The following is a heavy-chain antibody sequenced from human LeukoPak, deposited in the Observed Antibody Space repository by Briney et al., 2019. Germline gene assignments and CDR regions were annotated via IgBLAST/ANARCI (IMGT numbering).Heavy chain of an antibody. J-gene: IGHJ6*02. CDR3: ARNIVVVPAAIRSNAGYYYYYGMDV. V-gene: IGHV1-3*01. CDR2: INAGNGNT. Sequence: ASVKVSCKASGYTFTSYAMHWVRQAPGQRLEWMGWINAGNGNTKYSQKFQGRVTITRDTSASTAYMELSSLRSEDTAVYYCARNIVVVPAAIRSNAGYYYYYGMDVWGQGTTVTVSS. CDR1: GYTFTSYA. D-gene: IGHD2-2*01.